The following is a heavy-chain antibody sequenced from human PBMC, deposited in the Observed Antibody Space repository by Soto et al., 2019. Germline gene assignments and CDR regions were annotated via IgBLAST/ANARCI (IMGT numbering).Heavy chain of an antibody. D-gene: IGHD3-10*01. CDR3: AKDIFRGPDFDY. Sequence: GGSLILSCAASGFTFSSYAMSWVRQAPGKGLEWVSAISGSGGSTYYADSVKGRFTISRDNSKNTLYLQMNSLRAEDTAVYYCAKDIFRGPDFDYWGQGTLVTVSS. CDR2: ISGSGGST. CDR1: GFTFSSYA. V-gene: IGHV3-23*01. J-gene: IGHJ4*02.